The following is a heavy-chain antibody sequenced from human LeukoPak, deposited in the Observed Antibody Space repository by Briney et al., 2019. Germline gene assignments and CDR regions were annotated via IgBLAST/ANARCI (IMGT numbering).Heavy chain of an antibody. CDR3: ARDGYSSSWYGRFDP. V-gene: IGHV3-21*01. CDR1: GFTFSSYS. D-gene: IGHD6-13*01. Sequence: PGGSLRLSCAASGFTFSSYSMNWVRQAPGKGLEWVSSISSSSSYIYYADSVKGRFTISRDNAKNSLYLQMNSLRAEDTAVYYCARDGYSSSWYGRFDPWGQGTLVTVSS. CDR2: ISSSSSYI. J-gene: IGHJ5*02.